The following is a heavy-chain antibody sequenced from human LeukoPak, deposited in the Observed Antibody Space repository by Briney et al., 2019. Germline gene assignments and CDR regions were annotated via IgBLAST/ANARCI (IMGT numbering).Heavy chain of an antibody. CDR1: GYTFTSYA. D-gene: IGHD1-7*01. CDR3: ARDPWAGTRYTSQNWFDP. V-gene: IGHV1-3*01. CDR2: INAGNGNT. J-gene: IGHJ5*02. Sequence: GASVKVSCKASGYTFTSYAMHWVRQAPGQRLEWMGWINAGNGNTKYSQKFQGRVTITADESTSTAYMELSSLRSEDTAVYYCARDPWAGTRYTSQNWFDPWGQGTLVTVSS.